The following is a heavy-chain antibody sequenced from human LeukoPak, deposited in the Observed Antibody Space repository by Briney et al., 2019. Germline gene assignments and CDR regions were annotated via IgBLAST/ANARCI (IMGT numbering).Heavy chain of an antibody. J-gene: IGHJ6*03. V-gene: IGHV4-34*01. Sequence: PSETLSLTCTVSGGSISSYYWSWIRQPPGKGLEWIGEINHRGSTNYNPSLKSRVTISVDTSKNQFSLKLSSVTAADTAVYYCASTRGGGSYPGYYYYYMDVWGKGTTVTISS. CDR2: INHRGST. CDR3: ASTRGGGSYPGYYYYYMDV. D-gene: IGHD1-26*01. CDR1: GGSISSYY.